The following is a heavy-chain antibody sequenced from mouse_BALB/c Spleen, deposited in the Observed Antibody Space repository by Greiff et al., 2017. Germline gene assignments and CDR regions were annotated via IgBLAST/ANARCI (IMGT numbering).Heavy chain of an antibody. CDR3: ARSGDWDDAMDY. J-gene: IGHJ4*01. CDR1: GYTFTSYN. D-gene: IGHD4-1*01. V-gene: IGHV1-12*01. Sequence: QVQLQQPGAELVKPGASVKMSCKASGYTFTSYNMHWVKQTPGQGLEWIGAIYPGNGDTSYNHKFKGKATLTADKSSSTAYMQLSSLTSEDSAVYYCARSGDWDDAMDYWGQGTSVTVSS. CDR2: IYPGNGDT.